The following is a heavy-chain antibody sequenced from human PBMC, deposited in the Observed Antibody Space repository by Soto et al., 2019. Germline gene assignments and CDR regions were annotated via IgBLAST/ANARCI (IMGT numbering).Heavy chain of an antibody. J-gene: IGHJ6*02. Sequence: GGSLRLSCAASGFSVSDYAMSWVRQAPGKGLEWVSSISGSGDGTYYGDSVKGRFTLSRDTSQKTLYLQMDNLRGEDTAVYFCTKSRRSVLMVYGFGGMDVWGRGTTVTVSS. CDR3: TKSRRSVLMVYGFGGMDV. D-gene: IGHD2-8*01. CDR1: GFSVSDYA. V-gene: IGHV3-23*01. CDR2: ISGSGDGT.